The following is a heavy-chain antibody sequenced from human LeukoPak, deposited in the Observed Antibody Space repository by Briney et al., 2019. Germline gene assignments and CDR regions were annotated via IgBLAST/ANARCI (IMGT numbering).Heavy chain of an antibody. J-gene: IGHJ5*02. V-gene: IGHV4-59*12. CDR1: GGSMSGYY. CDR3: AREIGYCSSTSCSWSNWFDP. CDR2: IYYSGST. D-gene: IGHD2-2*01. Sequence: QSSETLSLTCAVSGGSMSGYYWSWIRQPPGKGLEWIGYIYYSGSTNYNPSLKSRVTISVDTPKNQFSLKLSSVTAADTAVYYCAREIGYCSSTSCSWSNWFDPWGQGTLVTVSS.